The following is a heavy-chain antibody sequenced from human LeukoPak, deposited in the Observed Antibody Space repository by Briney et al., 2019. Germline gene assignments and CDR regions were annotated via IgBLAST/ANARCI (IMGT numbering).Heavy chain of an antibody. Sequence: PSETLSLNCTVSGGSISSYYWRWIRQPAGKGLEWIGRIYTSGSTNYNPSLKSRVTMSVDTSKNQFSLKLSSVTAADTAVYYCARDSPTADCSSTSCLFFDYWGQGTLVTVSS. CDR3: ARDSPTADCSSTSCLFFDY. CDR2: IYTSGST. CDR1: GGSISSYY. J-gene: IGHJ4*02. D-gene: IGHD2-2*01. V-gene: IGHV4-4*07.